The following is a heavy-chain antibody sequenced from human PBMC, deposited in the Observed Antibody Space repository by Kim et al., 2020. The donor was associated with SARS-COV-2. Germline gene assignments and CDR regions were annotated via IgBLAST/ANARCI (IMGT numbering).Heavy chain of an antibody. J-gene: IGHJ2*01. CDR2: INHSGST. CDR3: ARVLGGRLRYFDWNRNWYFDL. Sequence: SETLSLTCAVYGGSFSGYYWSWIRQPPGKGREWIGEINHSGSTNYNPSLKSRVTISVDTSKNHFSLKLSAVTAADTAVYYCARVLGGRLRYFDWNRNWYFDLWGRGTLVTVSS. D-gene: IGHD3-9*01. V-gene: IGHV4-34*01. CDR1: GGSFSGYY.